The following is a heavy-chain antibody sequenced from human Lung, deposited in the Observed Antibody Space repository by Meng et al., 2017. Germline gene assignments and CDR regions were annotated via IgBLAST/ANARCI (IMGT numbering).Heavy chain of an antibody. CDR2: INHSGST. D-gene: IGHD4-11*01. CDR3: ARGPTTMAHDFDY. V-gene: IGHV4-34*01. CDR1: GGSFSDYY. J-gene: IGHJ4*02. Sequence: QVHVQQWVAGLLKPSATLSLTCVVSGGSFSDYYWSWSRQPPGKGLEWIGEINHSGSTNYNPSLESRATISVDTSQNNLSLKLSSVTAADSAVYYCARGPTTMAHDFDYWGQGTLVTVSS.